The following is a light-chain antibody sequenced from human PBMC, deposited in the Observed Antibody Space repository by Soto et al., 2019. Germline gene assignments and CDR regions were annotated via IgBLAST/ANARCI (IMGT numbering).Light chain of an antibody. V-gene: IGKV3-11*01. Sequence: ESVLTQSPATLSLSPGERATLCCRASQSVSSYLAWYQQKPGQAPRLLIYDASNRATGIPARFSGSGSGTDFTLTISSLEPEDFAVYYCQQRSNWPLTFGGGTKVDIK. CDR2: DAS. CDR1: QSVSSY. CDR3: QQRSNWPLT. J-gene: IGKJ4*01.